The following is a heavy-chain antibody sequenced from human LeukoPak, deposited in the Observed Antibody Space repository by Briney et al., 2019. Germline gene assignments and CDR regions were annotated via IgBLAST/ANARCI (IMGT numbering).Heavy chain of an antibody. CDR1: GGSFSDYY. Sequence: SETLSLTCAVYGGSFSDYYWSWIRQPPGKGLEWIGEINHSGSSNYNASLKSRVTISVDTSKNQFSLKLTSVTAADTAVYYCAREGLGATLSAYFDYWGQGTLVTVSS. V-gene: IGHV4-34*01. CDR2: INHSGSS. J-gene: IGHJ4*02. CDR3: AREGLGATLSAYFDY. D-gene: IGHD1-26*01.